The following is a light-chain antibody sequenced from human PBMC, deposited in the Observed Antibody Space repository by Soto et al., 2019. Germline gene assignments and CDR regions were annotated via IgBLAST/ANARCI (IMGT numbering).Light chain of an antibody. CDR2: DAS. Sequence: DIQMTQSPSSLSASVGDRVTITCQASQDISNYLNWYQQTPGKAPKLLIYDASNVETGVPSRFSGRAFGTDFTFTISSLQPEDFAIYYCQQYDHLPFTFGPGTKVDIK. CDR1: QDISNY. J-gene: IGKJ3*01. V-gene: IGKV1-33*01. CDR3: QQYDHLPFT.